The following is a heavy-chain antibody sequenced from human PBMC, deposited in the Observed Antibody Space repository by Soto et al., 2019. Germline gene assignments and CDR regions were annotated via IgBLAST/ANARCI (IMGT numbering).Heavy chain of an antibody. D-gene: IGHD1-1*01. CDR3: ARSTSLGGMDV. Sequence: EVQLVESGGGLVMPGGSLRLSGIASGFSFSTYSMNWVRQAPGKGLEWVSSIRRSGDYTYYAYSLKGRFTITRDNAKNSLSLQMFSLRAEDTAVYCCARSTSLGGMDVWGQGTTVTVSS. CDR1: GFSFSTYS. J-gene: IGHJ6*02. CDR2: IRRSGDYT. V-gene: IGHV3-21*01.